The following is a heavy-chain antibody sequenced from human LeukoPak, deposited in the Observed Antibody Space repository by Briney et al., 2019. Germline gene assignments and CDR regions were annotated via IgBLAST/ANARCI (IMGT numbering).Heavy chain of an antibody. V-gene: IGHV4-39*07. CDR3: ARVHCSSVTCYPDY. J-gene: IGHJ4*02. CDR2: LYFRGIT. CDR1: DGSIRSSTDY. Sequence: PSETLSLTCTVSDGSIRSSTDYWGWIRQSPGKGLEWIGSLYFRGITYYNPSLKSRVTISVDMSKNQLSLKLTSVTAADTAVYYCARVHCSSVTCYPDYWGQGTLVTVSS. D-gene: IGHD2-15*01.